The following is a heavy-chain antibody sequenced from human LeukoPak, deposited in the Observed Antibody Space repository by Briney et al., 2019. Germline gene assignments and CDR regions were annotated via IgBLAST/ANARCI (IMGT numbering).Heavy chain of an antibody. CDR2: ISANGGET. CDR1: GFTFSIYA. V-gene: IGHV3-23*01. D-gene: IGHD3-3*01. J-gene: IGHJ4*02. Sequence: GGSLRLPCAASGFTFSIYAMNWVRQAPGKGLEWVSSISANGGETHYADSVKGRFTISKDNSKKTLYLQINNPRVEDPAVYYCAKRYYDFPLDYWGQGTLVTVS. CDR3: AKRYYDFPLDY.